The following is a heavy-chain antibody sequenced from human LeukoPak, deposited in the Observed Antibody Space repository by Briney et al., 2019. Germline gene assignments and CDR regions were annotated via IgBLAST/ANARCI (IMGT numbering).Heavy chain of an antibody. J-gene: IGHJ4*02. Sequence: AGGSLRLSCAASGFTFVSNAMSWVRQAPGKGLEWVSAISGSGDRTHYADSVKGRFTVSRDTSKSTLFLQMNSLRAEDTAVYYCAKLIRGVVVPYFDYWGQGTLVTVSS. D-gene: IGHD3-16*02. V-gene: IGHV3-23*01. CDR2: ISGSGDRT. CDR1: GFTFVSNA. CDR3: AKLIRGVVVPYFDY.